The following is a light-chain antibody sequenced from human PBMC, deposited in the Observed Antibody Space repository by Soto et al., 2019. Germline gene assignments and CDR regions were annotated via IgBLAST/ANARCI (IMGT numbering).Light chain of an antibody. CDR2: DAS. J-gene: IGKJ1*01. CDR3: QVRDFWPS. Sequence: IVLTQSPVTLALSPGERAVLSCRASQSVSTSLAWYQHKAGQAPRLFIYDASKRAPGIPARFSGSGSGTDFTLTISSLEPEDLAVYYCQVRDFWPSFGQGPKVDIK. V-gene: IGKV3-11*01. CDR1: QSVSTS.